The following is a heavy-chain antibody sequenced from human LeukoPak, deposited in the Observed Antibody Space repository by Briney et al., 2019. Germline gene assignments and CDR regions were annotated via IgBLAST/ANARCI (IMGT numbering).Heavy chain of an antibody. CDR2: ISGSGEFI. D-gene: IGHD3-22*01. J-gene: IGHJ4*02. Sequence: PGGSLRLSCAASGFTFSIYSMNWIRQAPGKGLEWVSSISGSGEFIYYGDSVKGRVTISGDNGKNSLYLQMNSVRPEDMAVYYCARDDSHGYHFFDSWGRGTLVTVSS. CDR1: GFTFSIYS. V-gene: IGHV3-21*01. CDR3: ARDDSHGYHFFDS.